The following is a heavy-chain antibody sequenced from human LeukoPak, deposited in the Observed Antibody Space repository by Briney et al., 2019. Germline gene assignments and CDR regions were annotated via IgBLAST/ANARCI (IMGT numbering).Heavy chain of an antibody. J-gene: IGHJ6*03. CDR1: GFTFSSYE. D-gene: IGHD6-6*01. V-gene: IGHV3-48*03. CDR2: ISSSGSTI. Sequence: GGSLRLSCAASGFTFSSYEMNWVRQAPGKGLEGVSYISSSGSTIYYADSVKDRFTISIDNAKNSLYLQMNSLRADDTAVYYCARAGYRSSSYYSYYMDVWGKGTTVTVSS. CDR3: ARAGYRSSSYYSYYMDV.